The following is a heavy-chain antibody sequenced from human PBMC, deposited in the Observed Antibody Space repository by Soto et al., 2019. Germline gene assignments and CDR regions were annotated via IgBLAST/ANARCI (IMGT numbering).Heavy chain of an antibody. V-gene: IGHV4-30-2*01. CDR2: IYHSGST. D-gene: IGHD3-10*01. Sequence: SETLSLTCAVSGGSISSGAYSWSWIRQPPGKGLEWTGYIYHSGSTNYNPSLKSRVTISVDTSKNQFSLKLSSVTAADTAVYYCARRTDITMVRGVIIFGNWFDPWGQGTLVTVSS. CDR3: ARRTDITMVRGVIIFGNWFDP. CDR1: GGSISSGAYS. J-gene: IGHJ5*02.